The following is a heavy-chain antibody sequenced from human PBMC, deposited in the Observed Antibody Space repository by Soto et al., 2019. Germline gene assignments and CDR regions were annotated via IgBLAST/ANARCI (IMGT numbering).Heavy chain of an antibody. J-gene: IGHJ4*02. Sequence: QVQLVESGGGVVQPGMSLRLSCAASGFIFNEYGMHWARQAPGKGLEWVAVIWYDGSNKYYADSVKGRFTISRDNSKNTMSLQMNNLRAEDTAVYYCARWGCSGTNCNLNQRSYDLWGQGTLVTVSS. D-gene: IGHD2-15*01. CDR3: ARWGCSGTNCNLNQRSYDL. V-gene: IGHV3-33*03. CDR1: GFIFNEYG. CDR2: IWYDGSNK.